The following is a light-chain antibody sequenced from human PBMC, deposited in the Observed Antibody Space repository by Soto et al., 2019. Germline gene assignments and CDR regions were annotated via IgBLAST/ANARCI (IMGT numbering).Light chain of an antibody. CDR3: SSYASTSTPVV. CDR1: SSDVGGYNY. CDR2: DVT. V-gene: IGLV2-14*03. J-gene: IGLJ3*02. Sequence: QSPLTQPASVSGSPGQSITISCTGTSSDVGGYNYVSWYQHYPGKAPKLMIYDVTNRPSGVSNRFSGSKSGNTASLTISGLQAEDEADYFCSSYASTSTPVVFGGGTKLTVL.